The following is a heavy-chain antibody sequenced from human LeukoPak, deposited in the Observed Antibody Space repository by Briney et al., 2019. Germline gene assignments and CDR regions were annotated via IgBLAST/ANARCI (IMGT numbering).Heavy chain of an antibody. CDR2: IWYDGSNG. CDR1: GFTFSNYG. J-gene: IGHJ4*02. V-gene: IGHV3-33*01. D-gene: IGHD5-24*01. CDR3: ARDGEGWLQSD. Sequence: GGSLRLSCAASGFTFSNYGMHWVRQAPGKGLEWVAVIWYDGSNGYYADSVKGRFAISRDNSKNTLYLQMNSLRAEDTAVYYCARDGEGWLQSDWGQGTLVTVSS.